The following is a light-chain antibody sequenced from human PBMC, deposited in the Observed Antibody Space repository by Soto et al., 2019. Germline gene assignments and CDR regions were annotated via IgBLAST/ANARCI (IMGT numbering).Light chain of an antibody. CDR1: SSDSRDYNY. J-gene: IGLJ3*02. CDR2: EVT. V-gene: IGLV2-14*01. CDR3: SSYTTISTWV. Sequence: QSVLTQPASVSGSPGQSITITCTGTSSDSRDYNYVSWYQQLPGKAPKVIIYEVTNRPSGVSDRFSGSKSGNTASLTISGLQSADEADYYCSSYTTISTWVFGGGTKLTVL.